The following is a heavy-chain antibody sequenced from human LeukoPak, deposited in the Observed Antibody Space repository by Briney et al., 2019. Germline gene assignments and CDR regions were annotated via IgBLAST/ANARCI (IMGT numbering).Heavy chain of an antibody. V-gene: IGHV3-21*04. D-gene: IGHD3-10*01. CDR2: ISSSSSYI. J-gene: IGHJ4*02. Sequence: GGSLRLSCAASGFTFSSYSMNWVRQAPGKGLEWVSSISSSSSYIYYADSVKGRFTISRDNSKNTLYLQMNSLRAEDTAVYYCAKGVMVWGVIRYFDYWGQGTLVTVSS. CDR1: GFTFSSYS. CDR3: AKGVMVWGVIRYFDY.